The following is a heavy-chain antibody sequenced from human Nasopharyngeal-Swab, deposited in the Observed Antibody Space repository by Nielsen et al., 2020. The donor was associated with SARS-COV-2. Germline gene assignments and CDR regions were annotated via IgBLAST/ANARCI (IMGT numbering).Heavy chain of an antibody. V-gene: IGHV3-53*01. J-gene: IGHJ6*04. D-gene: IGHD1-14*01. CDR2: IYPGGST. Sequence: GESLKISCAASGLSVSSNYMSWVRQAPGKGLEWVSIIYPGGSTYYADSVRGRFTISRDSSRNTLYLQMNSLTAEDTAVYYCTRGTRLLDVWGKGTTVTVSS. CDR1: GLSVSSNY. CDR3: TRGTRLLDV.